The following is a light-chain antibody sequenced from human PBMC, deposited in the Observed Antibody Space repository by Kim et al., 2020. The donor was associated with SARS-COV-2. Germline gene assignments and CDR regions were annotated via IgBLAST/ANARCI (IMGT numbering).Light chain of an antibody. Sequence: EIVLTQSPATLSLSPGERATLSCRASRSVSSYLAWYQQKPGQAPRLLIYDASNRATGIPARFSGSGSGTDFTLTISSLEPEDFAVYYYQQRSNWPRWTFGQGTKVDIK. CDR1: RSVSSY. V-gene: IGKV3-11*01. CDR2: DAS. J-gene: IGKJ1*01. CDR3: QQRSNWPRWT.